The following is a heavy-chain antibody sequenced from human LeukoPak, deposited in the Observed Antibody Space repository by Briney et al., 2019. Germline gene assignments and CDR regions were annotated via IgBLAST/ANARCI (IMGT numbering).Heavy chain of an antibody. V-gene: IGHV4-30-4*08. CDR2: ISDSGST. J-gene: IGHJ4*02. Sequence: PSQTLSLTCTVSGGSISSGDYYWHWLRQPPGKGLEWIGFISDSGSTYYNPSLKSRLTISLDTSKNQFSLKLSSVTAADTAVYYCVSWGNYRSFDYWGQGTLVTVSS. CDR1: GGSISSGDYY. CDR3: VSWGNYRSFDY. D-gene: IGHD3-16*02.